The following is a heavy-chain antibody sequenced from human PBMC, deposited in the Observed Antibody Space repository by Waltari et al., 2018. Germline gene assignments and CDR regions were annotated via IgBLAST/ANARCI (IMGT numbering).Heavy chain of an antibody. J-gene: IGHJ4*02. CDR2: ITYDGGRK. CDR3: ARGSAGKPLDN. Sequence: QVRLAESGGGMVQSGGSLRLACEASVFPFSRHGLHWVRQGPGKGLEWVAFITYDGGRKFYSDSLKGRFTISRDNSKDILFLDMNNLRRDDTAVYFCARGSAGKPLDNWGQGALVTVSS. D-gene: IGHD2-15*01. CDR1: VFPFSRHG. V-gene: IGHV3-30*03.